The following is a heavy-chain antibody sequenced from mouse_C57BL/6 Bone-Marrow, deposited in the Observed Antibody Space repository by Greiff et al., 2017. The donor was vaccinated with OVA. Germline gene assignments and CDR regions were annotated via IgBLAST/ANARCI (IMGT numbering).Heavy chain of an antibody. J-gene: IGHJ3*01. D-gene: IGHD2-4*01. V-gene: IGHV1-55*01. Sequence: QVQLQQSGAELVKPGASVKMSCKASGYTFTSYWITWVKQRPGQGLEWIGDIYPGSGSTNYNEKFKSKATLTVDTSSSTAYMQLSSLTSEDSAVYYCARNYDYDGGFAYWGQETLVTVSA. CDR1: GYTFTSYW. CDR3: ARNYDYDGGFAY. CDR2: IYPGSGST.